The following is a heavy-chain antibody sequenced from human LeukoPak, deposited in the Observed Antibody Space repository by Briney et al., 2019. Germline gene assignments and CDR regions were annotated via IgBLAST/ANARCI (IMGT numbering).Heavy chain of an antibody. Sequence: ASVKVSCKASGGTFSSYAISWVRQAPGQGLEWMGRIIPILGIANYAQKFQGRVTITADKSTSTAYMELSSLRSEDTAVYYCAREGDYGLSGYFDYWGQGTLVTVSS. CDR1: GGTFSSYA. CDR2: IIPILGIA. D-gene: IGHD4-17*01. J-gene: IGHJ4*02. CDR3: AREGDYGLSGYFDY. V-gene: IGHV1-69*04.